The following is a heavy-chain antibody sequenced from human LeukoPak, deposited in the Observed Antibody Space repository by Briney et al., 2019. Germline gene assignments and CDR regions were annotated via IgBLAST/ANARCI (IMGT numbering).Heavy chain of an antibody. Sequence: GGSLRLSCAASGFTFSSYGMHWVRQAPGKGLEWVAVISYDGSNKYYADSVKGRFTISRDNSKNTLYLQMNSLRAEDTAVYYCAKSGDYDFWSGFNYWGQGTLVTVSS. D-gene: IGHD3-3*01. CDR1: GFTFSSYG. CDR3: AKSGDYDFWSGFNY. CDR2: ISYDGSNK. J-gene: IGHJ4*02. V-gene: IGHV3-30*18.